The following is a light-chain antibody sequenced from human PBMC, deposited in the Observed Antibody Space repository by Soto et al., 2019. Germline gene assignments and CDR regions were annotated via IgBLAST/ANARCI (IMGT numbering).Light chain of an antibody. CDR1: SSDVGGYNY. CDR2: DVS. Sequence: QPVLTQPASVSGSPGQSITISCTGTSSDVGGYNYVSWYQHHPGKAPKLMIYDVSNRPSGVSNRFSGSKSGNTASLTISGLQAEDEADYYCSSYTSSSPVVFGGGTKLTVL. CDR3: SSYTSSSPVV. J-gene: IGLJ2*01. V-gene: IGLV2-14*03.